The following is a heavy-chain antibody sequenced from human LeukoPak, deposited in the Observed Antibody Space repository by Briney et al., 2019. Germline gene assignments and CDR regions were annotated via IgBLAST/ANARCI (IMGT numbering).Heavy chain of an antibody. CDR1: GGSISSYY. D-gene: IGHD6-19*01. Sequence: PSETLSLTCTVSGGSISSYYWSWIRQPPGKGLEWIGYIYYSGSTNYNPSLKSRVTISVDTSKNQFSLKLSSVTAADTAVYYCARGVSSDWQYYYYGMDVWGQGTTVTVSS. CDR3: ARGVSSDWQYYYYGMDV. J-gene: IGHJ6*02. CDR2: IYYSGST. V-gene: IGHV4-59*13.